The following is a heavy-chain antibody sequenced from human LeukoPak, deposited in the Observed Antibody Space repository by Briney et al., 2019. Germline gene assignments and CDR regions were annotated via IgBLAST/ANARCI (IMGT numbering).Heavy chain of an antibody. CDR3: ARDAHRTGTSFDY. CDR1: GFSFSSYS. V-gene: IGHV3-48*01. Sequence: GGSLRLSCAASGFSFSSYSMNWVRQAPGKGLEWVSYISSSGGTIYYADSVKGRFTISRDNAKNSLYLQMNSLRAEDTAVYYCARDAHRTGTSFDYLGQRTLVTVSS. D-gene: IGHD3/OR15-3a*01. CDR2: ISSSGGTI. J-gene: IGHJ4*02.